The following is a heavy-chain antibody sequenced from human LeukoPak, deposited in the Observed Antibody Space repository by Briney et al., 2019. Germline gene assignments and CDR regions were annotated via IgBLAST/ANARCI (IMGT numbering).Heavy chain of an antibody. J-gene: IGHJ4*02. CDR1: GGSISSYY. D-gene: IGHD6-19*01. CDR2: IYTSDTT. Sequence: SETLSLTCIVSGGSISSYYWSWIRQPAGKGLEWIGRIYTSDTTNYNPSLKSRVTMSVDTSKDQFSLKLSSVTAADTAVYYCARVGGDSSGWYNGVFDYWGQGTLVTVSS. V-gene: IGHV4-4*07. CDR3: ARVGGDSSGWYNGVFDY.